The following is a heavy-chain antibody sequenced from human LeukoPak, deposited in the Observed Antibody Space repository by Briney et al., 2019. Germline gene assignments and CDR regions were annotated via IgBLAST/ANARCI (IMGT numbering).Heavy chain of an antibody. J-gene: IGHJ4*02. CDR1: GFTVSSSY. Sequence: PGRSLRLSCAASGFTVSSSYVSWVRQPPGKGLEWVSAIYSGGTTYYADSVRGRFTISRDNSKNTLYLLMNSLRAEDTAMYHCARQTGESTNFDNWGQGTLVTVSS. CDR2: IYSGGTT. V-gene: IGHV3-53*01. D-gene: IGHD2-2*01. CDR3: ARQTGESTNFDN.